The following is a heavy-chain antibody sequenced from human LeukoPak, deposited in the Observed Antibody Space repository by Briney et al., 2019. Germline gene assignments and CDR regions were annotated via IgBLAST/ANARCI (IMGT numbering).Heavy chain of an antibody. CDR1: GFAFNKYW. Sequence: GGSLRLSCAALGFAFNKYWMHWVRQTPGKGLVWVSRINGDGSTTSYADSVKGGFTISRDNAKNTLYLQMSSLRAEDTAVYYCATGNYYDSRGYYTFGHWGQGTLVTVSS. D-gene: IGHD3-22*01. V-gene: IGHV3-74*01. CDR3: ATGNYYDSRGYYTFGH. CDR2: INGDGSTT. J-gene: IGHJ4*02.